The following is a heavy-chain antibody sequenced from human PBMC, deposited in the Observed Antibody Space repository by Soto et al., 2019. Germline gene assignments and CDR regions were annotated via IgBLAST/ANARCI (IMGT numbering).Heavy chain of an antibody. CDR3: ARLVLGYYDSSGYYYYYYGMDV. CDR2: IDPSDSYT. CDR1: GYSFTSYW. D-gene: IGHD3-22*01. Sequence: PGESLKIACKGSGYSFTSYWISWVRQMPGKGLEWMGRIDPSDSYTNYSPSFQGHVTISADKSISTAYLQWSSLKASDTAMYYCARLVLGYYDSSGYYYYYYGMDVWGQGTTVTVSS. J-gene: IGHJ6*02. V-gene: IGHV5-10-1*01.